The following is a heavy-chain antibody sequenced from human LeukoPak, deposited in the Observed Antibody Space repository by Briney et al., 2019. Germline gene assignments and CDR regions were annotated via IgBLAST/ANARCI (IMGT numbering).Heavy chain of an antibody. V-gene: IGHV3-30*18. CDR2: ISYDGSNK. Sequence: PGRSLRLSCAAYGFTFSSYGMHWVRQAPGKGLEWVAVISYDGSNKYYADSVKGRFTISRDNSKNTLSLEMTRLGAEDTAIYYCAKDQPGAGFDLWGQGTLVTVAS. D-gene: IGHD1-1*01. J-gene: IGHJ5*02. CDR3: AKDQPGAGFDL. CDR1: GFTFSSYG.